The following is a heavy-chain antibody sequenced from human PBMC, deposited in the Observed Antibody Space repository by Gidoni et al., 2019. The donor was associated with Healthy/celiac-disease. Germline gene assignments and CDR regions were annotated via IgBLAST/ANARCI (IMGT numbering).Heavy chain of an antibody. V-gene: IGHV3-7*01. CDR3: ARDGPHYYGSGRRSSWFDP. CDR2: IKQDGSEK. J-gene: IGHJ5*02. CDR1: GFTFSSYW. Sequence: EVQLVESGGGLVQPGGSLRLSCAASGFTFSSYWISWVRQAPGKGLEWVANIKQDGSEKYYVDSVKGRFTISRDNAKNSLYLQMNSLRAEDTAVYYCARDGPHYYGSGRRSSWFDPWGQGTLVTVSS. D-gene: IGHD3-10*01.